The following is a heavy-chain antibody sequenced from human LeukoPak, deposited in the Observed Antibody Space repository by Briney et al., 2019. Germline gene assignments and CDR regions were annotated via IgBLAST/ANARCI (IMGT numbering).Heavy chain of an antibody. CDR2: INPNSGGT. CDR3: ARDHSGAPLGWFDP. V-gene: IGHV1-2*02. D-gene: IGHD3-16*02. J-gene: IGHJ5*02. CDR1: GYTFTGYY. Sequence: ASVKVSCKASGYTFTGYYMHWVRQAPGQGLEWMGWINPNSGGTNYAQKFQGRVTMTRDTSISTAYMELSRLRSDDTAVYYCARDHSGAPLGWFDPWGQGTLVTVSS.